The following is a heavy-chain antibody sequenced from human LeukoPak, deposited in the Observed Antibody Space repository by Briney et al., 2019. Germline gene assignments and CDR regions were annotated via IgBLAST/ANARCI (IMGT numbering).Heavy chain of an antibody. CDR3: ARGSYGDYVSPFDY. J-gene: IGHJ4*02. D-gene: IGHD4-17*01. V-gene: IGHV4-59*01. CDR1: GGSISSYY. CDR2: ISYSGST. Sequence: SETLSLTCTVSGGSISSYYWSWIRQPPGKGLEWMGYISYSGSTNYNPSLKSRVTISVDTSKNQFSLRLSSVTAADTAVYYCARGSYGDYVSPFDYWGQGTLVTVSS.